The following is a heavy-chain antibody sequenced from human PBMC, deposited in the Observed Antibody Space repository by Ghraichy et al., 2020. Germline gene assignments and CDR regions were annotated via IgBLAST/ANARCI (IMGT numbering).Heavy chain of an antibody. Sequence: LSLTCAASGFTFSSYAMGWVRQAPGKGLDWVSAITGSGGSTYYSDSVKGRFSISRDNSKNTLYLQMNSLRAEDTAVYYCAKYRGYDSNFDYWGQGTLVTVSS. CDR3: AKYRGYDSNFDY. J-gene: IGHJ4*02. CDR1: GFTFSSYA. V-gene: IGHV3-23*01. CDR2: ITGSGGST. D-gene: IGHD5-12*01.